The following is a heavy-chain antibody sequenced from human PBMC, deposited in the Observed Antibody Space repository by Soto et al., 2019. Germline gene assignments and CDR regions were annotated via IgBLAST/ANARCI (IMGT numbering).Heavy chain of an antibody. J-gene: IGHJ5*02. CDR2: ISGGDGST. Sequence: GGSLRLSCAASGFSFSSYAMTWVRQAPGKGLEWVSTISGGDGSTYYADSVKGRFTISRDNSKNTLYLQMNSPRAEDTAIYYCAKVSNSGGWYGGRWFDPWGQGTLVTVSS. CDR3: AKVSNSGGWYGGRWFDP. V-gene: IGHV3-23*01. D-gene: IGHD6-19*01. CDR1: GFSFSSYA.